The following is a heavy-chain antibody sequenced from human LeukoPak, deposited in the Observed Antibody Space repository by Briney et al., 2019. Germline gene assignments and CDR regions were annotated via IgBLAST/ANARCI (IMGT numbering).Heavy chain of an antibody. Sequence: ASVKVSRKASGHTFTGYYIHWVRQAPGQGLEWMGWINPKSGGTNYEQKFQGRVTMTSDTSISTAYMELSSLRSDDTAVYYCALEYYYDSGGYYFDSWSQGTLVTVSS. V-gene: IGHV1-2*02. CDR3: ALEYYYDSGGYYFDS. D-gene: IGHD3-22*01. J-gene: IGHJ4*02. CDR2: INPKSGGT. CDR1: GHTFTGYY.